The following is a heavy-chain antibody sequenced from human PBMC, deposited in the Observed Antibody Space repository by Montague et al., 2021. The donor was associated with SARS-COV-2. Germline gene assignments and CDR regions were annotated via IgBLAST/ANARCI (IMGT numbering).Heavy chain of an antibody. D-gene: IGHD3-10*01. CDR3: ASVGKARHYYGSGSNYYGMDV. CDR2: INSDGSST. J-gene: IGHJ6*02. Sequence: SLRLSCAASGFTFSSYWMHWVRQAPGKGLVWVSRINSDGSSTSYADSVKGRFTIYRDNAKNKLYLQMNSLRAEDTAVYYCASVGKARHYYGSGSNYYGMDVWGQGTTVTVSS. CDR1: GFTFSSYW. V-gene: IGHV3-74*01.